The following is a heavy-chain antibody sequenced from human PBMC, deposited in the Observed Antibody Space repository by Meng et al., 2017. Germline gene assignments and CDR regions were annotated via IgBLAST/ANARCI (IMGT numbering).Heavy chain of an antibody. V-gene: IGHV1-18*01. Sequence: QGQLVQSGAVVKKPGASGKVSCDTSGYTLSSDGFAWVRQTPEQGLEWLGWINVYSGITNYAQKFQGRVTMTTDTSTRTGYMELTSLTSDDTATYYCATRGNPYLNCWGQGTLVTVSS. CDR1: GYTLSSDG. CDR3: ATRGNPYLNC. CDR2: INVYSGIT. J-gene: IGHJ4*02.